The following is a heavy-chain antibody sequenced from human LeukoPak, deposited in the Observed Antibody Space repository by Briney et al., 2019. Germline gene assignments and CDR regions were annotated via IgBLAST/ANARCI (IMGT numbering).Heavy chain of an antibody. CDR1: GCTFTSYG. Sequence: ASVKVSCKASGCTFTSYGISWVRQAPGQGLEWMGWISAYNGNTNYAQKLRGRITMTTDTSTSTAYMELRSLRSDDTAVYYCARDLHITIFGVVIGHNWFDPWGQGTLVTVSS. J-gene: IGHJ5*02. D-gene: IGHD3-3*01. CDR2: ISAYNGNT. CDR3: ARDLHITIFGVVIGHNWFDP. V-gene: IGHV1-18*01.